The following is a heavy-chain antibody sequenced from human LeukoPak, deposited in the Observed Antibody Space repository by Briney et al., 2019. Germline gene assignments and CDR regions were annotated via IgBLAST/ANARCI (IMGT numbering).Heavy chain of an antibody. J-gene: IGHJ4*02. CDR1: RLTLSSFC. CDR3: ARVFHFYDSRTDY. CDR2: ISSSSSYI. Sequence: GGSLTLACVVSRLTLSSFCMNCVRPAAGRVREWVSCISSSSSYIYYADYVKGRFTISRDNAKNSLHLQMNSLRDEHTAVYYCARVFHFYDSRTDYWGEGTLVTVSS. V-gene: IGHV3-21*01. D-gene: IGHD3-22*01.